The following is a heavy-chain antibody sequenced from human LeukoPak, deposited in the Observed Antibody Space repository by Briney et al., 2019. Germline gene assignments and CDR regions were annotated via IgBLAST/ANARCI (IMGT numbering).Heavy chain of an antibody. CDR3: ARLGGSHYIPRDY. Sequence: ASVKVSCKASGYTFTGYYMHWVRQAPGQGLEWMGWINPNSGGTNYAQKFQGRVTMTRDTSISTAYMELSRLRSDDTAVYYCARLGGSHYIPRDYWGQGTLVTVSS. J-gene: IGHJ4*02. V-gene: IGHV1-2*02. CDR1: GYTFTGYY. CDR2: INPNSGGT. D-gene: IGHD1-26*01.